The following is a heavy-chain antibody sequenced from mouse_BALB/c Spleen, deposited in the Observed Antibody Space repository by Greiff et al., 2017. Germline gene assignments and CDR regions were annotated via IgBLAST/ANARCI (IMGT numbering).Heavy chain of an antibody. Sequence: QVQLKESGPGLVAPSQSLSITCTVSGFSLTSYGVHWVRQPPGKGLEWLGVIWAGGSTNYNSALMSRLSISKDNSKSQVFLKMNSLQTDDTAMYYCARDGGYYVEYFDVWGAGTTVTVSS. CDR2: IWAGGST. J-gene: IGHJ1*01. CDR1: GFSLTSYG. D-gene: IGHD2-3*01. V-gene: IGHV2-9*02. CDR3: ARDGGYYVEYFDV.